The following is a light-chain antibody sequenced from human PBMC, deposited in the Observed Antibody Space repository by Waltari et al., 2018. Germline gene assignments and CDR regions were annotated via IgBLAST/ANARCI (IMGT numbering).Light chain of an antibody. V-gene: IGLV1-40*01. CDR2: GNG. Sequence: QSVLTQPPSVSGAPGQTVTISCTGSSSNIGSTYDVHWYQQLPGTAPKPLIDGNGNRPSGVPDRFSGSESGTSASLAITGLQAEDEADYYCQSYDRSLNGHVVFGGGTKVTVL. CDR1: SSNIGSTYD. J-gene: IGLJ2*01. CDR3: QSYDRSLNGHVV.